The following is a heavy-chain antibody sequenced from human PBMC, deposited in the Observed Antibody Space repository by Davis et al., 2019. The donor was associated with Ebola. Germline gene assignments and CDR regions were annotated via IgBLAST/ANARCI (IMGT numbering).Heavy chain of an antibody. CDR3: AKGDGYNTLSRLAY. CDR2: ISGNDGST. D-gene: IGHD5-24*01. CDR1: TFTLSIYA. J-gene: IGHJ4*02. Sequence: PGGSLRLSCAASTFTLSIYAMTWVRQAPGKGLEWVSGISGNDGSTYYADSVRGRFTISRDNSKNTLYLQMNSLRAEDTAVYYCAKGDGYNTLSRLAYWGQGTLVTVSS. V-gene: IGHV3-23*01.